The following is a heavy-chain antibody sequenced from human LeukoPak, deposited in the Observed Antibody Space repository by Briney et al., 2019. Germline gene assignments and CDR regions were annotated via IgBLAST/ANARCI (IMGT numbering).Heavy chain of an antibody. Sequence: SETLSLTCAVYGGSFSGYYWSWIRQPPGKGLEWIGEINHSGSTNYNPSLKSRVTISVDTSKNQFSLNLTSVTAADTAVYYCARPSRTGSGWDAFDIWGQGTMVTVSS. V-gene: IGHV4-34*01. CDR2: INHSGST. CDR1: GGSFSGYY. D-gene: IGHD3-22*01. CDR3: ARPSRTGSGWDAFDI. J-gene: IGHJ3*02.